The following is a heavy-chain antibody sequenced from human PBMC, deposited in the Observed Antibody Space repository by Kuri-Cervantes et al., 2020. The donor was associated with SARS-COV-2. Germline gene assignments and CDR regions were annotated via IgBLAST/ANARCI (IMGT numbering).Heavy chain of an antibody. CDR1: GFTFTSYS. CDR3: ARARQWLVGYFQH. V-gene: IGHV3-21*01. CDR2: ISSSSSQR. J-gene: IGHJ1*01. D-gene: IGHD6-19*01. Sequence: GESLKISCAASGFTFTSYSMTWVRQAPGKGLEWVSSISSSSSQRYYVDSVKGRFTISRDNAKNSLYLQMNSLRAEDTAVYYCARARQWLVGYFQHWGQGTLVTVSS.